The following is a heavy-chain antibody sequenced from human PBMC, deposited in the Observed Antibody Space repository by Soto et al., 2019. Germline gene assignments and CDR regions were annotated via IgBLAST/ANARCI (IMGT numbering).Heavy chain of an antibody. CDR2: IYNGGST. CDR3: ARGPSGDKVDY. Sequence: QVQLHESGPGLVKPSQTLSLTCTVSGDSISRGDSAWSWIRQSPGEGLEWIGHIYNGGSTYNNPSLNGRLSISVDVSKNQFSLQLSSVTAADTALYYCARGPSGDKVDYWGQGTLVTVSS. V-gene: IGHV4-30-4*01. J-gene: IGHJ4*02. CDR1: GDSISRGDSA. D-gene: IGHD7-27*01.